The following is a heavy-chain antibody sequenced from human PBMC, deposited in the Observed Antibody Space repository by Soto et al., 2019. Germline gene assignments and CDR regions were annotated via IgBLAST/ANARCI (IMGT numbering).Heavy chain of an antibody. CDR1: GGSFSGYY. CDR2: INHSGST. Sequence: SETLSLTCAVYGGSFSGYYWSWIRQPPGKGLEWIGEINHSGSTNYNPSLKSRVTISVDTSKNQFSLKLSSVTAADTAVYYCARDAAPAMVRGVRSGAGWFDPWGQGTLVTVSS. V-gene: IGHV4-34*01. J-gene: IGHJ5*02. CDR3: ARDAAPAMVRGVRSGAGWFDP. D-gene: IGHD3-10*01.